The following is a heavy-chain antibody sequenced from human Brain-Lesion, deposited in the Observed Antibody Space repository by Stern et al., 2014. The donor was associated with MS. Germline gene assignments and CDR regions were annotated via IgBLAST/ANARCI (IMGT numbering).Heavy chain of an antibody. Sequence: QVQLQESGPGLVKPSGTLSLTCAVSGASISNTQGWPWVRQSPGTGLGWTGGIYQRGSANYHPSLRSRVTISVDRSKNSFSLKLISVTAADTAVYYCARDPRRGGLSGYYHGMDVWGQGTTVTVSS. D-gene: IGHD3-10*01. CDR3: ARDPRRGGLSGYYHGMDV. CDR1: GASISNTQG. J-gene: IGHJ6*02. CDR2: IYQRGSA. V-gene: IGHV4-4*02.